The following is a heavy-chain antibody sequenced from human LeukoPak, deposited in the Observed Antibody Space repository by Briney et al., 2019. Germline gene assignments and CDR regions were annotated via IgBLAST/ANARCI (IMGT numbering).Heavy chain of an antibody. CDR1: GFTFSSYE. CDR3: ARAVAGASVVP. V-gene: IGHV3-48*03. D-gene: IGHD6-19*01. Sequence: GGSLRLSCAASGFTFSSYEMNWVRQAPGKGLEWVSYISSSGSTIYYADSVKGRFTISRDNSKNTLYLQMNSLRAEDTAVYYCARAVAGASVVPWGQGTLVTVSS. CDR2: ISSSGSTI. J-gene: IGHJ5*02.